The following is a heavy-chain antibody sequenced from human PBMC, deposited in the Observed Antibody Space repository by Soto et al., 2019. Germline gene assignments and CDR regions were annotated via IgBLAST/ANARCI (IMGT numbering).Heavy chain of an antibody. Sequence: EVQLVESGGGLVKPGGSLRLSGPASGFPFSTFGINWVPRLPGRGLEWVSSFSSSSSYIYYADSVKGRFTISRDNAKNSLYLQMNSLRAEDTAVYYCARGGIVVVPAEKRGLDYWGQGTLVTVSS. V-gene: IGHV3-21*01. J-gene: IGHJ4*02. CDR2: FSSSSSYI. CDR1: GFPFSTFG. D-gene: IGHD2-2*01. CDR3: ARGGIVVVPAEKRGLDY.